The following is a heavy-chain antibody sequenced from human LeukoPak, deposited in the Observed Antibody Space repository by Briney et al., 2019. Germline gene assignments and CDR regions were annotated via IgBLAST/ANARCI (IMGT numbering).Heavy chain of an antibody. J-gene: IGHJ4*02. CDR1: GFIFSSFW. CDR2: IKQDGTEE. D-gene: IGHD3-3*01. Sequence: GRSLRLSCAASGFIFSSFWMSWVRQAPGKGLEWVAKIKQDGTEEYYVDSVKGRFTISRDNAKNSLFLQMNSLRAEDTAVYYCARDSPGILIFGVVAPNGGQGTLVTVSS. CDR3: ARDSPGILIFGVVAPN. V-gene: IGHV3-7*05.